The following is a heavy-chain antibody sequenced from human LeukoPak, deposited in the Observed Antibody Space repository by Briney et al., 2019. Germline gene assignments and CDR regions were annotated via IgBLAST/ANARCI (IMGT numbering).Heavy chain of an antibody. D-gene: IGHD6-19*01. CDR2: IYYSGST. CDR1: GGSISSYY. CDR3: ARHVEQRLTPFDY. J-gene: IGHJ4*02. V-gene: IGHV4-59*08. Sequence: SETLSLTCTVSGGSISSYYWSWIRQPPGKGLEWIGYIYYSGSTNYNPSLKSRVTISVDTSKNQFSLKLSSVTAADTAVYYCARHVEQRLTPFDYWGRGILVTVSS.